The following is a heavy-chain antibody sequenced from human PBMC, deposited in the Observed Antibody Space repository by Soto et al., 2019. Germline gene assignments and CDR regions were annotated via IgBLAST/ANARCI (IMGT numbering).Heavy chain of an antibody. V-gene: IGHV1-69*05. CDR1: GGTFSSYA. Sequence: GASVKVSCKASGGTFSSYAISWVRQAPGQGLEWMGGIIPIFGTANYAQRFQGRVTITRDTSASTAYMELSSLTSEDTAVYYCARKGALTSYYYGYYFDYWGQGTLVTVSS. J-gene: IGHJ4*02. CDR3: ARKGALTSYYYGYYFDY. D-gene: IGHD3-9*01. CDR2: IIPIFGTA.